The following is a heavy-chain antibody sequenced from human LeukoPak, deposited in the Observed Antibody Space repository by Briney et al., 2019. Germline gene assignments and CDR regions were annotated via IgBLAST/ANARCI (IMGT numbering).Heavy chain of an antibody. Sequence: GASVKVSCKTSGYTFTDYYIHWVRQAAGQGLEWVGWINPNSGATTYAQSFQGRVTVTRDTSISTASMELSSLRSEDTAVYYCATGAGVVWELRGWYFDLWGRGTLVTVSS. CDR1: GYTFTDYY. CDR3: ATGAGVVWELRGWYFDL. CDR2: INPNSGAT. D-gene: IGHD1-26*01. J-gene: IGHJ2*01. V-gene: IGHV1-2*02.